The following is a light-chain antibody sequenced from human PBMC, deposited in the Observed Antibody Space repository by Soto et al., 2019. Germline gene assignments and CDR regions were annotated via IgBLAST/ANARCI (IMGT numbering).Light chain of an antibody. Sequence: DIQLTQSQSFLSASVGYRVTITCRASQGISSFLAWYQQKPGKAPNPLIYTASTLQSGVPSQFSVSRSGTESTLTISSLQPDNLETSYCQHDNVDPLTFGGGTKVEIK. V-gene: IGKV1-9*01. CDR1: QGISSF. J-gene: IGKJ4*01. CDR2: TAS. CDR3: QHDNVDPLT.